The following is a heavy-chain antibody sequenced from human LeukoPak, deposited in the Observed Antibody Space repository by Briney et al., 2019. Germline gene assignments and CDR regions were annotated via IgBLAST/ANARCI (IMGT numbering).Heavy chain of an antibody. J-gene: IGHJ4*02. D-gene: IGHD3-10*01. CDR3: ARDFTYGSGSFDY. Sequence: GVSLRLYCAASGFTFSSYSMNWVRQARGKGLEWVSVIYSGGSTYYADSVKGRFTISRDNSKNTLYLQMNSLRAEDTAVYYCARDFTYGSGSFDYWGQGTLVTVSS. V-gene: IGHV3-53*01. CDR1: GFTFSSYS. CDR2: IYSGGST.